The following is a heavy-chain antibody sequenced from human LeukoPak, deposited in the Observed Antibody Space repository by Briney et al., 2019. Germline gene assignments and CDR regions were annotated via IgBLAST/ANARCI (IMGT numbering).Heavy chain of an antibody. CDR2: ISYDGSNK. D-gene: IGHD4-23*01. CDR1: GFTFSSYG. Sequence: PGRSLRLSCAASGFTFSSYGMHWVRQAPGKGLEWVAVISYDGSNKYYADSVKGRFTISRDNSKNTLYLQMNSLRAEDTAVYYCARQTVAFDYWVQGTLVTVSS. J-gene: IGHJ4*02. CDR3: ARQTVAFDY. V-gene: IGHV3-30*03.